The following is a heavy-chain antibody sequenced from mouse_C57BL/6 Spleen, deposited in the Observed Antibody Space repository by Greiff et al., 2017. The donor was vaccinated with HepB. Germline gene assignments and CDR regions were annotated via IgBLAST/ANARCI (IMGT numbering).Heavy chain of an antibody. V-gene: IGHV5-17*01. CDR2: ISSGSSTI. CDR3: ARLPGAY. Sequence: VQLKESGGGLVKPGGSLKLSCAASGFTFSDYGMHWVRQAPEKGLEWVAYISSGSSTIYYADTVKGRFTISRDNAKNTLFLQMTSLRSEDTAMYYCARLPGAYWGQGTLVTVSA. CDR1: GFTFSDYG. J-gene: IGHJ3*01.